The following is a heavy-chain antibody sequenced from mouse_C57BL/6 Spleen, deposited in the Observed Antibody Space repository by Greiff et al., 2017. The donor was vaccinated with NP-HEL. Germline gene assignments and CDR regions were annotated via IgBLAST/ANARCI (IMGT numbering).Heavy chain of an antibody. J-gene: IGHJ1*03. CDR3: AGWEYFDV. D-gene: IGHD2-3*01. Sequence: VQLQQSGPELVKPGASVKISCKASGYAFSSSWMNWVKQRPGKGLEWIGRIYPGDGDTNYNGKFKGKATLTADKSSSTAYMQLSSLTSEDSAVYFCAGWEYFDVWGTGTTVTVSS. V-gene: IGHV1-82*01. CDR1: GYAFSSSW. CDR2: IYPGDGDT.